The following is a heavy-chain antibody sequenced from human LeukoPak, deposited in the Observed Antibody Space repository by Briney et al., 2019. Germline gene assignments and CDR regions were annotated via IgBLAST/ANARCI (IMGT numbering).Heavy chain of an antibody. D-gene: IGHD2-2*01. J-gene: IGHJ5*02. CDR1: GYTFTSDS. CDR2: ISAYNGNT. V-gene: IGHV1-18*01. CDR3: AREHYCSSTSCYFNWFDP. Sequence: ASLKVSCKASGYTFTSDSISWVRQAPGQGPEWMGWISAYNGNTNYAQKLQGRVTMATDTSTSTAYMELRSLRSDDTAVYYCAREHYCSSTSCYFNWFDPWGQGTLVTVSS.